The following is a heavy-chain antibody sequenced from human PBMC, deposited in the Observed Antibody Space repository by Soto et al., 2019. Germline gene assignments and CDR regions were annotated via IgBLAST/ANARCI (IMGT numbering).Heavy chain of an antibody. CDR2: ISGSGGST. V-gene: IGHV3-23*01. Sequence: PGGSLRLSCAASGFTFSSYAMSWVRQAPGKGLEWVSAISGSGGSTYYADSVKGRFTISRDNSKNTLYLQMNSLRAEDTAVYYCAKFGFMSSGWTATAFDYWGQGTLVTVSS. D-gene: IGHD6-19*01. CDR1: GFTFSSYA. J-gene: IGHJ4*02. CDR3: AKFGFMSSGWTATAFDY.